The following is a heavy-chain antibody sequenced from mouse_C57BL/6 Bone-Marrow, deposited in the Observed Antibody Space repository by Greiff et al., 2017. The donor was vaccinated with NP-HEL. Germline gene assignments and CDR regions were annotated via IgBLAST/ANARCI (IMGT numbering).Heavy chain of an antibody. Sequence: VQLMESGAELVRPGASVKLSCTASGFNIKDDYMHWVKQRPEQGLEWIGWIDPENGDTEYASKFQGKATITADTSSNTAYLQLSSLTSEDTAVYYCHYYGSSPSLDYYAMDYWGQGTSVTGSS. CDR3: HYYGSSPSLDYYAMDY. V-gene: IGHV14-4*01. J-gene: IGHJ4*01. CDR1: GFNIKDDY. D-gene: IGHD1-1*01. CDR2: IDPENGDT.